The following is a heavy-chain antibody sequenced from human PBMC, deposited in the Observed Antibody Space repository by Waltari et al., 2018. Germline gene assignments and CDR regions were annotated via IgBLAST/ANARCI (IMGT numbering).Heavy chain of an antibody. J-gene: IGHJ5*02. V-gene: IGHV3-7*04. D-gene: IGHD1-1*01. CDR1: GVSFRTCW. CDR3: ATDGIESHSCFDH. Sequence: EVQLVESGGDLVPPGGSLRLSCAASGVSFRTCWMNWVRQVPGKGLEWLANINLDGSDRFYAASVEGRFSISRDNAGKSLYLQMDSLRVEDTAVYYCATDGIESHSCFDHWGQGTLVTVSS. CDR2: INLDGSDR.